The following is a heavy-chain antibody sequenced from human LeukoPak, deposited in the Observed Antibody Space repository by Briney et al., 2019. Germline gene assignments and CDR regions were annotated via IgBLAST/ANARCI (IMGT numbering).Heavy chain of an antibody. CDR3: AKEVGYGSPYFDY. D-gene: IGHD5-12*01. CDR2: ISFDESSE. V-gene: IGHV3-30*18. Sequence: GGSLRLSCAVSGFTFSNYGMHWVRQAPGKGLEWVALISFDESSEYYADSVKGRFSISRDNSKNTLYLQMNNARVDDTAVYYRAKEVGYGSPYFDYWGQGTLVTVSS. J-gene: IGHJ4*02. CDR1: GFTFSNYG.